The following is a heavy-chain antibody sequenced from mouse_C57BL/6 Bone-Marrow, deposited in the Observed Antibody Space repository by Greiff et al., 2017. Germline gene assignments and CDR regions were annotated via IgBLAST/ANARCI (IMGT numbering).Heavy chain of an antibody. CDR1: GFSLTSYG. CDR3: AKRNAWGTRAIHN. D-gene: IGHD3-3*01. J-gene: IGHJ4*01. V-gene: IGHV2-9*01. CDR2: IWGGGST. Sequence: VHLVESGPGLVAPSQRLSITCTVPGFSLTSYGVDWVRQAPGKGLEWLGVIWGGGSTNYNSALMSRLSISKDNSKSQVFLKMNSLQTDDTAMYYCAKRNAWGTRAIHNWGQGTSVTVSS.